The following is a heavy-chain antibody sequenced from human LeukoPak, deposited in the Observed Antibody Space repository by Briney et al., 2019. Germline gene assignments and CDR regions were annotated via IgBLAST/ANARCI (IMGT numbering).Heavy chain of an antibody. CDR2: INQYGNEK. D-gene: IGHD3-10*01. V-gene: IGHV3-7*01. CDR1: GFTFSDHF. Sequence: GGSLRLSCAASGFTFSDHFMNWVRQAPGKGLEWVANINQYGNEKYYVDSVKGRFTISRDNGKNSLYLEMNSLRAEDTAVYYCATGTEMDRGVIINGHLDYWGQGTLVTASS. J-gene: IGHJ4*02. CDR3: ATGTEMDRGVIINGHLDY.